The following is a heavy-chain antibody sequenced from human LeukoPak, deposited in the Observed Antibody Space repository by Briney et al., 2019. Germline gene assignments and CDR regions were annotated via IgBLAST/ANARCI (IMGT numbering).Heavy chain of an antibody. CDR2: IYYSGST. V-gene: IGHV4-30-4*01. CDR3: ARDYYDSSGYGGYYFDY. Sequence: KSSETLSLTCTVSGGSISSGDYYWSWIRRPPGKGLEWIGYIYYSGSTYFNPSLKSRVTISVDTSKNQFSLKLSSVTAADTAVYYCARDYYDSSGYGGYYFDYWGQGTLVTVSS. D-gene: IGHD3-22*01. CDR1: GGSISSGDYY. J-gene: IGHJ4*02.